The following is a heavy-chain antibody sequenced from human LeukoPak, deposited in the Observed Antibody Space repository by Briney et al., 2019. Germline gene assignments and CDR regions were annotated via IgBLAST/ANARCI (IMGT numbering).Heavy chain of an antibody. CDR2: ISSSSSYI. D-gene: IGHD2-2*02. CDR3: GKNEYPDYYFDY. V-gene: IGHV3-21*01. J-gene: IGHJ4*02. Sequence: GGSLRLSCAASGFTFSSYSMNWVRQAPGKGLEWVSSISSSSSYIYYADSVKGRFTISRDNAKTSLYLQMNSLRAEDTAVYYRGKNEYPDYYFDYWGQGTLVTVSS. CDR1: GFTFSSYS.